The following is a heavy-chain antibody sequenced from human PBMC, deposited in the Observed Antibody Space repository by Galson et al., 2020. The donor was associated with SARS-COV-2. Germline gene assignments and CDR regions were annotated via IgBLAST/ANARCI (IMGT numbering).Heavy chain of an antibody. CDR1: GGSISTSYY. Sequence: SETLSLTCSVSGGSISTSYYWGWFRQTSGKGLEWIGSIYYSGITHYNPSLKSRVSISVDTSKSQFSLKVTSMTAADTAVYFCARSIAWAADDAFDIWGQGTKVTVSS. CDR2: IYYSGIT. D-gene: IGHD6-19*01. CDR3: ARSIAWAADDAFDI. J-gene: IGHJ3*02. V-gene: IGHV4-39*07.